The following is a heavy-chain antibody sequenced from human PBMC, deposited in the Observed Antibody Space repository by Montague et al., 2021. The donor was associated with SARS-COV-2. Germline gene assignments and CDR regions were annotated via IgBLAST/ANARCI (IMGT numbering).Heavy chain of an antibody. Sequence: CAISGDSVSNNRAAWNWLRQSPSEGLQWLGRTYFRTQWFHHYAPSFEGRITVHADASENHFSLQLTSVTPEDSAKYFCVRSQYSNTWFFDYWGQGAQVTVSS. CDR2: TYFRTQWFH. CDR1: GDSVSNNRAA. D-gene: IGHD6-6*01. V-gene: IGHV6-1*01. J-gene: IGHJ4*02. CDR3: VRSQYSNTWFFDY.